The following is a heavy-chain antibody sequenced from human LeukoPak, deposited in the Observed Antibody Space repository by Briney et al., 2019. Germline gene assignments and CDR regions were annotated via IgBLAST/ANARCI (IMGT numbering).Heavy chain of an antibody. CDR2: ISAYNGNT. D-gene: IGHD5-18*01. V-gene: IGHV1-18*01. CDR1: GYTFTRYG. CDR3: ATVVSAYNYRGDGFDI. J-gene: IGHJ3*02. Sequence: ASVKVSCKASGYTFTRYGISWVRQAPGQGLEWMGWISAYNGNTNYAQKLQGRVTMTTDTSTSTAYMELRSLRSEDTAVYYCATVVSAYNYRGDGFDIWGQGTMVTVSS.